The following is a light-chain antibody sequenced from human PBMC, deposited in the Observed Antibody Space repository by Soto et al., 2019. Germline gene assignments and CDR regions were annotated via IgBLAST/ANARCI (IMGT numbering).Light chain of an antibody. CDR1: QSSSSY. CDR3: QQSDSTPIT. CDR2: AAA. Sequence: DIQMTQSPSSLSASVGDRVTITCRASQSSSSYLYWYQQKPGKAPKLLIYAAASLQSGVPSRFSGSGSGTDFTLTISSLQPEDFATYYCQQSDSTPITFGQGTRLEIK. J-gene: IGKJ5*01. V-gene: IGKV1-39*01.